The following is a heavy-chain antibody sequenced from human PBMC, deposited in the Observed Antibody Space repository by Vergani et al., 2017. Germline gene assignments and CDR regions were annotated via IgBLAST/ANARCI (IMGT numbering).Heavy chain of an antibody. Sequence: QVQLVQSGAEVKKPGSSVKVSCKASGGTFSSYAISWVRQAPGQGLEWMGGIIPIFGTANYAQKFQGRVTITADESTSTAYMELSSLRSEDTAVYYCANYWSSTSCRLGGIRNWFDPWGQGTLVTVSS. D-gene: IGHD2-2*01. CDR3: ANYWSSTSCRLGGIRNWFDP. CDR1: GGTFSSYA. V-gene: IGHV1-69*01. J-gene: IGHJ5*02. CDR2: IIPIFGTA.